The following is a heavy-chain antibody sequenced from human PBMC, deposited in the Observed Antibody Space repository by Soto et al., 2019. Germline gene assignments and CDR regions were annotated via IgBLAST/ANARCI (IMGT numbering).Heavy chain of an antibody. Sequence: ASVKVSCKASGYTFTSYDINWVRQATGQGLEWMGWMNPNSGNTGYAQKFQGRVTMTRNTSISTAYMELSSLRSEDTAVYYCARGLNDYSNYFFSPDPNFFHYWGQGTLVTVSS. CDR2: MNPNSGNT. CDR3: ARGLNDYSNYFFSPDPNFFHY. D-gene: IGHD4-4*01. J-gene: IGHJ4*02. V-gene: IGHV1-8*01. CDR1: GYTFTSYD.